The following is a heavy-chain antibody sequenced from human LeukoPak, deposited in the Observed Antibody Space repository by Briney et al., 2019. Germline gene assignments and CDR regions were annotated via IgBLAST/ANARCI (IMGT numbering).Heavy chain of an antibody. J-gene: IGHJ4*02. CDR3: AKDLPRPQWLGYFDY. V-gene: IGHV3-23*01. Sequence: GGSLRLSCAASGFTFSSYAMSWVRQAPGKGLEWVSAISGSGGSTYYADSVKGRFTIPRDNSKNTLYLQMNSLRAEDTAVYYCAKDLPRPQWLGYFDYWGQGTLVTVSS. CDR2: ISGSGGST. CDR1: GFTFSSYA. D-gene: IGHD6-19*01.